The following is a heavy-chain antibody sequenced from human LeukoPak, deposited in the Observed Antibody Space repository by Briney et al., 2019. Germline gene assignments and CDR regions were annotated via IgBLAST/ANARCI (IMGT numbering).Heavy chain of an antibody. CDR2: INPNSGGT. Sequence: AXVKVSCKASGYTFTGYYMHWVRQAPGQGLEGMGRINPNSGGTNYAQKFQGRVTMTRDTPISTAYMELSRLRSDDTAVYYCARVVGPRIAAAGNWFDPWGQGTLVTVSS. V-gene: IGHV1-2*06. D-gene: IGHD6-13*01. CDR1: GYTFTGYY. J-gene: IGHJ5*02. CDR3: ARVVGPRIAAAGNWFDP.